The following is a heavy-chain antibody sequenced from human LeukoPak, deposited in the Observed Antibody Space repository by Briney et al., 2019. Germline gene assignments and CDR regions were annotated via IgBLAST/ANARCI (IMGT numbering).Heavy chain of an antibody. V-gene: IGHV4-30-2*01. Sequence: SQTLSLTCTVSGDSISSGGYYWRWIRQPPGKGLEWIGYIYHSGSTYYNPSLKSRVTISVDRSKNQFSLKLSSVTAADTAVYYCARAWFGELLGVSEYYFDYWGQGTLVTVSS. CDR2: IYHSGST. CDR1: GDSISSGGYY. J-gene: IGHJ4*02. CDR3: ARAWFGELLGVSEYYFDY. D-gene: IGHD3-10*01.